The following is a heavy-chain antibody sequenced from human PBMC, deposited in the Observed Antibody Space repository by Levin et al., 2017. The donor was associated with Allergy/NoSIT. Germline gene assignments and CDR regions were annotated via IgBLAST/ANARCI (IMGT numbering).Heavy chain of an antibody. Sequence: GGSLRLSCAASGFTFSDYYMSWIRQAPGKGLEWVSYISSSGSTIYYADSVKGRFTISRDNAKNSLYLQMNSLRAEDTAVYYCARELFTVTTRHGMDVWGQGTTVTVSS. CDR3: ARELFTVTTRHGMDV. D-gene: IGHD4-11*01. J-gene: IGHJ6*02. CDR1: GFTFSDYY. CDR2: ISSSGSTI. V-gene: IGHV3-11*01.